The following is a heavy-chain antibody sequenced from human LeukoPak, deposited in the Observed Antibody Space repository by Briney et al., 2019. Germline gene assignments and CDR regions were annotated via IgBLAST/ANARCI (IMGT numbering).Heavy chain of an antibody. CDR2: IYTSGST. CDR1: GYSLSSGYY. D-gene: IGHD2-15*01. CDR3: ARVNRGILGRYYYYMDV. J-gene: IGHJ6*03. V-gene: IGHV4-4*07. Sequence: PSETLSLTCTVSGYSLSSGYYWSWIRQPAGKGLEWIGRIYTSGSTNYNPSLKSRVTMSVDTSKSQFSLKLSSVTAADTAVYYCARVNRGILGRYYYYMDVWGKGTTVTISS.